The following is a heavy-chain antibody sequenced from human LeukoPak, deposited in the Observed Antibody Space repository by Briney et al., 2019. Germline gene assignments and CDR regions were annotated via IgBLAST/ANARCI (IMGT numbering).Heavy chain of an antibody. J-gene: IGHJ4*02. D-gene: IGHD6-13*01. Sequence: GGSLRLSCAASGFTFSSYSMNWVRQAPGKGLEWVSSISSSSSYIYYADSVKGRFTISRDNAKNSLYLQMNSLRAEDTAVYYCASTGYSSSWYGAAFDYWGQGTLVTVSS. CDR3: ASTGYSSSWYGAAFDY. V-gene: IGHV3-21*01. CDR1: GFTFSSYS. CDR2: ISSSSSYI.